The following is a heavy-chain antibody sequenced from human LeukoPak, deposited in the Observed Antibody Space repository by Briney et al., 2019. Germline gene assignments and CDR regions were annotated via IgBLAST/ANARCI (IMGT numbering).Heavy chain of an antibody. Sequence: GGSLRLSCAASGFTFSSYGMSWVRQAPGKGLEWVSAISGSGGSTYYADSVKGRFTISRDNSKNTLYLQMHSLRAEDTAVYYCAKASYYYDSSGYFTSDYWGQGTLVTVSS. CDR1: GFTFSSYG. D-gene: IGHD3-22*01. CDR2: ISGSGGST. J-gene: IGHJ4*02. CDR3: AKASYYYDSSGYFTSDY. V-gene: IGHV3-23*01.